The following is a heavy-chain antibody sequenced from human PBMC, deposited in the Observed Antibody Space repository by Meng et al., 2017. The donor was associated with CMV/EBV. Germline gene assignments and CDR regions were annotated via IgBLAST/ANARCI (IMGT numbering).Heavy chain of an antibody. D-gene: IGHD6-6*01. J-gene: IGHJ4*02. Sequence: QVQLVQTGVEVKKPGASVKVSCKASGYTFTGYGISWVRQAPGQGLEWMGWISVYNGHTNFAQNLQGRVTMTTDTSTSTAYVELRSLRSDDTAIYYCARDPNSSSSWGQGTLVTVSS. CDR1: GYTFTGYG. CDR3: ARDPNSSSS. CDR2: ISVYNGHT. V-gene: IGHV1-18*01.